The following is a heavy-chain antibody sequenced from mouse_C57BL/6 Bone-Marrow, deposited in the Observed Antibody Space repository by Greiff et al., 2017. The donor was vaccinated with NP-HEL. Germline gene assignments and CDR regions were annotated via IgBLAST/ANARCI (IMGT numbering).Heavy chain of an antibody. V-gene: IGHV7-3*01. CDR2: IRNKANGYTT. D-gene: IGHD2-4*01. CDR1: GFTFTDYY. Sequence: EVKLMESGGGLVQLGGSLSLSCAASGFTFTDYYMSWVRQPPGKALEWLVFIRNKANGYTTEYSASVKGRFTISRDNSQSILYLQMNALRAEDSATYYCARSIYYDYADDPFYAMDYWGQGTSVTVSS. J-gene: IGHJ4*01. CDR3: ARSIYYDYADDPFYAMDY.